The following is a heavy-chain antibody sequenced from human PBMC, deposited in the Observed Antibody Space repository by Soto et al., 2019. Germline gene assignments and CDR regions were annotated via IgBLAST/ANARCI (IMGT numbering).Heavy chain of an antibody. J-gene: IGHJ6*02. D-gene: IGHD1-7*01. V-gene: IGHV4-59*01. Sequence: SETLSLTCTVSGGSISSYYWSWIRQPPGKGLEWIGYIYYSGSTNYNPSPKSRVTISVDTSKNQFSLKLSSVTAADTAVYYFARENYDYYYYYGMDVWGQGTTVTVSS. CDR1: GGSISSYY. CDR3: ARENYDYYYYYGMDV. CDR2: IYYSGST.